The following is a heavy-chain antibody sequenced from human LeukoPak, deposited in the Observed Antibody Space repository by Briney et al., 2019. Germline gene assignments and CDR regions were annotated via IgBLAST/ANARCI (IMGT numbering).Heavy chain of an antibody. D-gene: IGHD2-8*02. CDR1: GGSFSGYY. J-gene: IGHJ4*02. V-gene: IGHV4-34*01. CDR3: ARGATWWLPDY. CDR2: INHSGST. Sequence: SETLSLTCAVYGGSFSGYYWSWIRQPPGKGLEWIGVINHSGSTNYNPSLKSRVTISVDTSKNQFSLKLSSVTAADTAVYYCARGATWWLPDYWGQGTLVTVSS.